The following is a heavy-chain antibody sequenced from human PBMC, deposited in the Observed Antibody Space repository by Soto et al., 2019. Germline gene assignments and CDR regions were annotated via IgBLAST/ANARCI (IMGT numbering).Heavy chain of an antibody. Sequence: PSQTLSLTCAITGDSVSSNSAGWSWVRQSPSRGLEWLGRTYYRSKWYYEYAVSVGGRITINPDTSKNQYSLQLNSVTPEDTAVYFCARGEQYSGRIFDYWGQGXLVTVSS. J-gene: IGHJ4*01. CDR2: TYYRSKWYY. CDR3: ARGEQYSGRIFDY. D-gene: IGHD1-26*01. CDR1: GDSVSSNSAG. V-gene: IGHV6-1*01.